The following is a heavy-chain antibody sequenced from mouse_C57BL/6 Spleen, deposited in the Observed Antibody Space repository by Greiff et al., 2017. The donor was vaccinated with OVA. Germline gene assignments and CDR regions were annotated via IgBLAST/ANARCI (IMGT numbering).Heavy chain of an antibody. Sequence: EVKLMESGGGLVQPGGSMKLSCAASGFTFSDAWMDWVRQSPEKGLEWVAEIRNKANNHATYYAESVKGRFTISRDDSKSSVYLQMNSLRAEDTGIYYCTRQDGSSYVHFDYWGQGTTLTVSS. D-gene: IGHD1-1*01. J-gene: IGHJ2*01. CDR1: GFTFSDAW. CDR3: TRQDGSSYVHFDY. CDR2: IRNKANNHAT. V-gene: IGHV6-6*01.